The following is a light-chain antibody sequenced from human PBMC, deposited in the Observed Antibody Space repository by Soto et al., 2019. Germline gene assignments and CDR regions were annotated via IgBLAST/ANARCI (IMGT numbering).Light chain of an antibody. CDR2: DAT. V-gene: IGKV1-5*01. Sequence: DIQMTQSPSTLSASVGDRVTITCRASQSISNWLAWYQQKPGKAPKVLIYDATRLQTGVPSRFSGSGSGTEFTLTVSSLQPDDFATYYCQQYNSYAMYTFGQGTKLEIK. J-gene: IGKJ2*01. CDR1: QSISNW. CDR3: QQYNSYAMYT.